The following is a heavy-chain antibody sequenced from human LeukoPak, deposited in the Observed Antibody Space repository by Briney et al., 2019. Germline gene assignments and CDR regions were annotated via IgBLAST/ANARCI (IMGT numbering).Heavy chain of an antibody. D-gene: IGHD6-13*01. CDR3: ARPGASSPGNWFAS. J-gene: IGHJ5*01. V-gene: IGHV1-3*04. CDR2: IDTANGNT. Sequence: GASVKVSCKASGYTFTNHAMHWVRQAPGQGLEWMGSIDTANGNTKYLQKFQGRVTITRDTSARIVYMELSSLRFEDTALYYCARPGASSPGNWFASWGQGSLVTVSS. CDR1: GYTFTNHA.